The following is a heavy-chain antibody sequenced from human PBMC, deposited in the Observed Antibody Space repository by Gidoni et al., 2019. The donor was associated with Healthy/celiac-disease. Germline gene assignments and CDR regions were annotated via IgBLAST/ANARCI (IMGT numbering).Heavy chain of an antibody. D-gene: IGHD2-15*01. CDR2: NVVGSGNT. V-gene: IGHV1-58*01. Sequence: QMQLVQSGPEVKKPGTSVKVSCKASGFTFTSSAVQWVRQARGQRLEWIGWNVVGSGNTNYAQKFQERVTITRDMSTITAYMELSSLRSEDTAVYYCAAEMDCSGGSCYSAEIDDYWGQGTLVTVSS. J-gene: IGHJ4*02. CDR3: AAEMDCSGGSCYSAEIDDY. CDR1: GFTFTSSA.